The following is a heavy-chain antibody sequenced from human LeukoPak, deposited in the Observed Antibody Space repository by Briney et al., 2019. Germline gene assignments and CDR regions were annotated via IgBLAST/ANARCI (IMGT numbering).Heavy chain of an antibody. D-gene: IGHD3-16*01. Sequence: PSETLSLTSAVYGGSFSGYYWSWIRQPPGKGLEWIGEINHSGSTNYNPSLKSRVTISVDTSKNQFSLKLSSVTAADTAVYYCARQLGQLPPGYWGQGTLVTVSS. J-gene: IGHJ4*02. V-gene: IGHV4-34*01. CDR2: INHSGST. CDR1: GGSFSGYY. CDR3: ARQLGQLPPGY.